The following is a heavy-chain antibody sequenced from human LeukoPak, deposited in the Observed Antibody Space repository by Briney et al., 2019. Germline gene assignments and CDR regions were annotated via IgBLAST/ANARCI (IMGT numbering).Heavy chain of an antibody. Sequence: GGSPRLSCAASGFTFNNYAMSWVRQAPGKGLEWVSSISGSGGSTYYADSVKGRFSISRDNSKNTLYLQMISLRAEDTAVYYCAKRAGDILTGYPSAIDYWGQGTLVTVSS. V-gene: IGHV3-23*01. CDR1: GFTFNNYA. CDR2: ISGSGGST. J-gene: IGHJ4*02. CDR3: AKRAGDILTGYPSAIDY. D-gene: IGHD3-9*01.